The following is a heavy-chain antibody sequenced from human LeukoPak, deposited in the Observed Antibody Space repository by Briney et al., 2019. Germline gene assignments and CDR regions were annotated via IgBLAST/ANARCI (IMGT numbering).Heavy chain of an antibody. D-gene: IGHD3-9*01. J-gene: IGHJ4*02. CDR3: ARDSSYFDWPDTVY. CDR2: IIPIFGTA. CDR1: GGTFSSYA. V-gene: IGHV1-69*13. Sequence: SVKVFCKASGGTFSSYAISWVRQAPGQGLEWMGGIIPIFGTANYAQKFQGRVTITADESTSTAYMELSSLRSEDTAVYYYARDSSYFDWPDTVYWGQGTLVTVSS.